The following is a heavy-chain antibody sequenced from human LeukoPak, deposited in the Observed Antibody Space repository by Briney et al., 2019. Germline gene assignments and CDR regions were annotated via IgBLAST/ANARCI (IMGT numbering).Heavy chain of an antibody. CDR3: ARRARGNGMDV. CDR2: IYYSGST. CDR1: GYSISSSNW. D-gene: IGHD1-26*01. V-gene: IGHV4-28*01. Sequence: TDTLSLTCAVSGYSISSSNWWGWIRQPPGKGLEWIGYIYYSGSTYYNPSLKSRVTMSVDTSKNQFSLKLSSVTAVDTAVYYCARRARGNGMDVWGQGTTVTVSS. J-gene: IGHJ6*02.